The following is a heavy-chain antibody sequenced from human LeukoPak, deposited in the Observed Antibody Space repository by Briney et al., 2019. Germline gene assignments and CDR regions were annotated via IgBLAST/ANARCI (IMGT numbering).Heavy chain of an antibody. V-gene: IGHV4-59*08. CDR2: IHYSGHT. J-gene: IGHJ4*02. Sequence: SETLSLTCTVSGGSISSYYWSWIRQPPGKGLEYIAFIHYSGHTNYNPSLKSRFTISIDTSKNQLPLKLSSVTAADTAVYYCARLGKEVTYRAYYLDYWGQGTLVTVSS. D-gene: IGHD1-26*01. CDR1: GGSISSYY. CDR3: ARLGKEVTYRAYYLDY.